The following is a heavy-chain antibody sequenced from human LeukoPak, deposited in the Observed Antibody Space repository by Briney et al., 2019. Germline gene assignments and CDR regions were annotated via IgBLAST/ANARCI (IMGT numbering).Heavy chain of an antibody. CDR3: ARLALSMDV. D-gene: IGHD2/OR15-2a*01. Sequence: PSETLSLTCIVSGGSISNNYWSWIRQPLGKGLEWIGYIYYSGKTDYNPSLRSRVTISVDTSRNQFSLKLSSVTAADTAVYYCARLALSMDVWGQGTTVTVSS. CDR1: GGSISNNY. V-gene: IGHV4-59*08. J-gene: IGHJ6*02. CDR2: IYYSGKT.